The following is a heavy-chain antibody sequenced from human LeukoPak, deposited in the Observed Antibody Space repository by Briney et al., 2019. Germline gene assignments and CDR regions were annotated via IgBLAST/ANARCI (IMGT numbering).Heavy chain of an antibody. V-gene: IGHV4-39*01. CDR1: GGSISSSSYY. CDR2: IYYSGST. D-gene: IGHD1-26*01. CDR3: ARPSRIVGATQSFDI. J-gene: IGHJ3*02. Sequence: KPSETLSLTCTVSGGSISSSSYYWGWIRQPPGKGLEWIGSIYYSGSTYYNPSLKSRVTISVDTSKNQFSLKLSSVTAADTAVYYCARPSRIVGATQSFDIWGQGTMVTVSS.